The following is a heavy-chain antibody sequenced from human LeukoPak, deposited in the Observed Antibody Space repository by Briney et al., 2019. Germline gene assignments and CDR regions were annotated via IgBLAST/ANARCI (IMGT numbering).Heavy chain of an antibody. D-gene: IGHD2-21*01. V-gene: IGHV4-4*09. CDR2: IFTSGRT. Sequence: PSETLSLTCTVSGGSISSYCWSWVRQSPGKGLEWIGYIFTSGRTDYNPSLKSRVTMSVDTSKNQLSMELRFLTAADTAEYYCATSHDVKTAPYDLWGQGTLVTVSS. CDR3: ATSHDVKTAPYDL. CDR1: GGSISSYC. J-gene: IGHJ5*02.